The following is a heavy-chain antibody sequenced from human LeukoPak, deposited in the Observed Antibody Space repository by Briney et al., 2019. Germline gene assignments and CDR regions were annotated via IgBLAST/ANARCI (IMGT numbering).Heavy chain of an antibody. V-gene: IGHV4-39*01. CDR1: GDSISSITYY. CDR3: ARHFSEDGYNAAPFQH. Sequence: PSETLSLTCTVSGDSISSITYYWARIRRPPGKGLGWIGSICNGRTTYYNPSLKGRVTMSIDTSKNQFSLKLTSVTAADTAVYYCARHFSEDGYNAAPFQHWGQGTLVTVSS. J-gene: IGHJ1*01. D-gene: IGHD5-24*01. CDR2: ICNGRTT.